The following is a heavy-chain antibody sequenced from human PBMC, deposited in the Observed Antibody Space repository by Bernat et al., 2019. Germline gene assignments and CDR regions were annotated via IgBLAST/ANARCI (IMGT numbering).Heavy chain of an antibody. CDR2: IYYSGST. V-gene: IGHV4-31*03. CDR1: GGSISSGGYY. Sequence: QVQLQESGPGLVKPSQTLSLTCTVSGGSISSGGYYWSWIRQHTGKGLEWIGYIYYSGSTYYNPSLKSRVTISVDTSKNQFSLKLSSVTAADTAVYYCARGGGRPDGYKEDKDAFDIWGQGTMVTVSS. CDR3: ARGGGRPDGYKEDKDAFDI. D-gene: IGHD5-24*01. J-gene: IGHJ3*02.